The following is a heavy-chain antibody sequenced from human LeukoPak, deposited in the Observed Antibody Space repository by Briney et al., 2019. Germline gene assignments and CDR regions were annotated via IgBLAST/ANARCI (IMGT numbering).Heavy chain of an antibody. J-gene: IGHJ6*03. CDR2: ISSSSSYI. CDR3: ARDKRDFDYYMDV. D-gene: IGHD3/OR15-3a*01. V-gene: IGHV3-21*01. Sequence: GGSLRLSCAASGFTFSSYTMNWVRQAPGKGLEWVSSISSSSSYIYYAESVKGRFTMSRDNAKNSLYLQMNSLRAEDTAVYYCARDKRDFDYYMDVWGKGTTVTISS. CDR1: GFTFSSYT.